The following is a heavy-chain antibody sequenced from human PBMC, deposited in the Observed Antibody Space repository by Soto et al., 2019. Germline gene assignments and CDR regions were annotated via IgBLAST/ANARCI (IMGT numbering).Heavy chain of an antibody. Sequence: EVQLVESGGDLVKPGESLRLSCAASGSSFSVSIMNWVRQAPGKGLEWVSSISTSSHYIYYADSVKGRFAIFRDNAKNSLYLQMDNLRAEDTVVYYCARGKHCTVGICSFSEYSYYMDVWGKGTTVTVSS. CDR2: ISTSSHYI. CDR1: GSSFSVSI. V-gene: IGHV3-21*02. CDR3: ARGKHCTVGICSFSEYSYYMDV. J-gene: IGHJ6*03. D-gene: IGHD2-8*02.